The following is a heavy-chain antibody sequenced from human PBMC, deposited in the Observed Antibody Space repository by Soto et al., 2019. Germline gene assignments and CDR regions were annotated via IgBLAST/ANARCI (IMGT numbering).Heavy chain of an antibody. CDR1: GFTFSSHS. J-gene: IGHJ4*02. CDR2: IYSGGST. CDR3: ARDLYYYASTGYQYYFDY. D-gene: IGHD3-22*01. Sequence: GGSLRLSCAASGFTFSSHSMSWVRQAPGKGLEWVSVIYSGGSTYYADSVKGRFTISRDNSKNTLYLQMNSLRAEDMAVYYCARDLYYYASTGYQYYFDYWGQGTLVTVSS. V-gene: IGHV3-66*01.